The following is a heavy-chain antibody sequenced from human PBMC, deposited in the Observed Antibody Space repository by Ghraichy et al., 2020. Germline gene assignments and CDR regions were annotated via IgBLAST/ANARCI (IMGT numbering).Heavy chain of an antibody. Sequence: GESLNISCKASGYSFTNYWISWVRQVPGKGLEWMGRINPSDSYTLYSPSFQGHVTLSADAPISTAFLQWGSLRASDTAMYYCARQIRGHYDNTGHLDFWAQGTLVTVSS. V-gene: IGHV5-10-1*01. CDR1: GYSFTNYW. CDR3: ARQIRGHYDNTGHLDF. J-gene: IGHJ4*02. CDR2: INPSDSYT. D-gene: IGHD3-22*01.